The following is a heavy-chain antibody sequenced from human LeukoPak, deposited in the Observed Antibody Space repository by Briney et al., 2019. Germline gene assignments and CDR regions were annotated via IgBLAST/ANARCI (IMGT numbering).Heavy chain of an antibody. V-gene: IGHV3-21*01. CDR3: ARFAAGGSYYYYMDV. CDR2: ISGSSYYI. J-gene: IGHJ6*03. CDR1: GFTFSSYT. D-gene: IGHD6-25*01. Sequence: GGSLRLSCAASGFTFSSYTVNWIRQAPGKGLEWVSSISGSSYYIYYADSVRGRFTISRDNAKNSAYLQMNSLRADDTAVYYCARFAAGGSYYYYMDVWGKGTTVTVSS.